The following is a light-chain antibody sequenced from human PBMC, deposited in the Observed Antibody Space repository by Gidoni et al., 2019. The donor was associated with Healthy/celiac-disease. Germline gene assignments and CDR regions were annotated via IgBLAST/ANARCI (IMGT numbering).Light chain of an antibody. J-gene: IGLJ2*01. Sequence: QSPLPQPASVFGSPGQSITISCTGTISDVGSYNLVSWYQQHPGKAPNLMIYEVSKRPSGVSNRFSGSKSGNTASLTISGLQAEDEADYYCCSYAGSSTHVVFGGGTKLTVL. V-gene: IGLV2-23*02. CDR3: CSYAGSSTHVV. CDR1: ISDVGSYNL. CDR2: EVS.